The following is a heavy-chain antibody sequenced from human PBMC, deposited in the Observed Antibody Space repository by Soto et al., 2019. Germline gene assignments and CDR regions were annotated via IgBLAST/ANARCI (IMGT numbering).Heavy chain of an antibody. CDR3: AREPPYTGLLAY. CDR2: ISPSGDYT. CDR1: GHTSSTYY. J-gene: IGHJ4*02. Sequence: QVQLLQSGAEVKKPGASVKVSCKASGHTSSTYYIHWVRQAPGQGLEWMGVISPSGDYTSFTQKFQGRVSVTRDSSTNTVYMEFSSLRFEDTTVYYCAREPPYTGLLAYGGQGTLVSVSS. D-gene: IGHD1-1*01. V-gene: IGHV1-46*01.